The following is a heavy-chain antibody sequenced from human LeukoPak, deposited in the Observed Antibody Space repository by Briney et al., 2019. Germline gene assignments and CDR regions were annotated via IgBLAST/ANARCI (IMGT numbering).Heavy chain of an antibody. Sequence: GGSLRLSCAASGFTVSSNYMSWVRQAPGKGLEGVSVIYSGGSTYYADSVKGRFTISRDNSKNTLYLQMNSLRAEDTAVYYCARSGSSGWYGDYWGQGTLVTVSS. V-gene: IGHV3-66*01. J-gene: IGHJ4*02. CDR3: ARSGSSGWYGDY. D-gene: IGHD6-19*01. CDR2: IYSGGST. CDR1: GFTVSSNY.